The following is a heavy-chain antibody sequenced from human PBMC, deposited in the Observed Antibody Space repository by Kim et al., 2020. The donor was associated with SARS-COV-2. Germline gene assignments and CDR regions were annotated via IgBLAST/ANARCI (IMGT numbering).Heavy chain of an antibody. CDR3: ARSGPVWYYYYYMDV. J-gene: IGHJ6*03. CDR2: INHSGST. D-gene: IGHD1-26*01. Sequence: SETLSLTCAVYGGSFSGYYWSWIRQPPGKGLEWIGEINHSGSTNYNPSLKSRVTISVDTSKNQFSLKLSSVIAADTAVYYCARSGPVWYYYYYMDVWGKG. V-gene: IGHV4-34*01. CDR1: GGSFSGYY.